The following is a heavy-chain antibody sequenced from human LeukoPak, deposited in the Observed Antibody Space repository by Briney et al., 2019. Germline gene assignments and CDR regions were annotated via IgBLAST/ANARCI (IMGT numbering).Heavy chain of an antibody. Sequence: SETLSLTCAVYGGSFSGYYWSWIRQPPGKGLEWIGEINHSGSTNYNPSLKSRVTISVDKSKNQFSLKLSSVTAADTAVYYCVRDRELAYWGQGILVTVSS. CDR1: GGSFSGYY. CDR3: VRDRELAY. CDR2: INHSGST. V-gene: IGHV4-34*01. D-gene: IGHD1-1*01. J-gene: IGHJ4*02.